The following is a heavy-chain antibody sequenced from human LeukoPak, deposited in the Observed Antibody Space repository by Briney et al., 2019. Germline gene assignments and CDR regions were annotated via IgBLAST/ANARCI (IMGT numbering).Heavy chain of an antibody. CDR2: ISGSGGST. CDR3: AKADTMVRGVIIGYFDY. Sequence: GGSLRLSCAASGFTFSSYAMSWVRQAPGKGLEWVSGISGSGGSTYYADSVKGRFTISRDNSKNTLYLQMNSLRAEDTAVYYCAKADTMVRGVIIGYFDYWGQGTLVTVSS. J-gene: IGHJ4*02. CDR1: GFTFSSYA. D-gene: IGHD3-10*01. V-gene: IGHV3-23*01.